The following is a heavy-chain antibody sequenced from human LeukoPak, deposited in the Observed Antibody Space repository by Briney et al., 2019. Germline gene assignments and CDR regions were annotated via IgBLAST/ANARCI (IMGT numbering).Heavy chain of an antibody. Sequence: PGGSLRLSCSASGFTFSSYAMHWVRQAPGKGLEYVSAISSDGGSTYYADSAKGRFTISRDNSKNTLYLQVRSLRAEDTAVYYCVPLYHGGVAYWGQGTLVTVSS. J-gene: IGHJ4*02. CDR3: VPLYHGGVAY. D-gene: IGHD3-16*02. CDR2: ISSDGGST. V-gene: IGHV3-64D*06. CDR1: GFTFSSYA.